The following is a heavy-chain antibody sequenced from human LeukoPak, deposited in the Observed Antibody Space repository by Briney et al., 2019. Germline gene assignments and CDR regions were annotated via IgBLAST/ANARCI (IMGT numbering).Heavy chain of an antibody. D-gene: IGHD4-11*01. V-gene: IGHV3-23*01. CDR3: ARSVPDYTRFDY. CDR1: GFTFSSYA. CDR2: ISGSGDNT. J-gene: IGHJ4*02. Sequence: GGCLRLSCAASGFTFSSYAMSWVRQVPGKGLEWVSVISGSGDNTYYTDSVKGRFTISRDNSKNMLYLQMNSLRADDTALYYCARSVPDYTRFDYWGRGALVTVSS.